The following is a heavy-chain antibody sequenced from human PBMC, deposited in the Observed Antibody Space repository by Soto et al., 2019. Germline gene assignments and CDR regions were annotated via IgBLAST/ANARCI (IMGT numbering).Heavy chain of an antibody. Sequence: QVPLVESGGGVVQPGRSLRLSCAASGFTFSNNAMDWVRQAPGKGLEWVAVISYDGSNKYIAESVKGRFTISRDNSKNTLFLQMNSLRAEDTAVYYCARGTTTSAFSAMDVWGQGTTVTVSS. CDR1: GFTFSNNA. V-gene: IGHV3-30-3*01. CDR3: ARGTTTSAFSAMDV. D-gene: IGHD1-1*01. CDR2: ISYDGSNK. J-gene: IGHJ6*02.